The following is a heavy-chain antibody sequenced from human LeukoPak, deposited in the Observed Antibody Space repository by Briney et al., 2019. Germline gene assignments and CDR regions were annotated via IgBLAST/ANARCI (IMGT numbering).Heavy chain of an antibody. CDR2: ISSRSSYI. CDR3: AKVLGASDNGGFGY. CDR1: GITFSDYS. J-gene: IGHJ4*02. D-gene: IGHD1-26*01. V-gene: IGHV3-21*01. Sequence: KPGGSLRLSCAASGITFSDYSMNWVRQAPGKGLEWVSSISSRSSYIYYANSVKGRFIISRDNAKNSLCLQMNSLRAEDTALYYCAKVLGASDNGGFGYWGQGTLVTVSS.